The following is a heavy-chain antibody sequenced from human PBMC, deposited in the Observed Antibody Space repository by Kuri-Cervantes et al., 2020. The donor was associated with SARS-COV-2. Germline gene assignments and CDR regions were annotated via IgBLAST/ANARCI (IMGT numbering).Heavy chain of an antibody. J-gene: IGHJ2*01. CDR3: ASELLWYFDL. Sequence: GESLKISCAASGFTFSSYAMHWVRQAPGKGLEWVAVISYDGSNKYYADSVKGRFTISRDNSKNTLYLQMNSPRAEDTAVYYCASELLWYFDLWGRGTLVTVSS. CDR1: GFTFSSYA. D-gene: IGHD1-26*01. V-gene: IGHV3-30*04. CDR2: ISYDGSNK.